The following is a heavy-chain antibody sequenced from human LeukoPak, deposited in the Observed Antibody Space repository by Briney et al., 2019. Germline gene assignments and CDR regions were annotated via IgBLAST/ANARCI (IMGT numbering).Heavy chain of an antibody. V-gene: IGHV3-23*01. CDR3: ASHVVVPAPYYFDY. J-gene: IGHJ4*02. CDR2: IRGGGST. D-gene: IGHD2-2*01. CDR1: GFTFSIYA. Sequence: GGSLRLSCAASGFTFSIYAMSWVRQDPGKGLEWVSTIRGGGSTYYADSVKGRFTISRDNSENTLYLQMSRLRAEDTAVYYCASHVVVPAPYYFDYWGQGTLVTVSS.